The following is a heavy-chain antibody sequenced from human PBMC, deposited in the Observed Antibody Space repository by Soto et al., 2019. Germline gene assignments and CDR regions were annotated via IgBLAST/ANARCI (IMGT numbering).Heavy chain of an antibody. J-gene: IGHJ4*02. CDR2: VFWDDGE. Sequence: QITLRESGPSLVKPTETLTLTCTFSGFSLTTTGVGVGWIRQPPGKALEWLAVVFWDDGERYSPSLKSRVTIATDPSKNQVVLTMTNMDPVDTATYYCTQIYGSGSWGWYFHSWGQGTLVTVSS. CDR3: TQIYGSGSWGWYFHS. V-gene: IGHV2-5*02. CDR1: GFSLTTTGVG. D-gene: IGHD1-26*01.